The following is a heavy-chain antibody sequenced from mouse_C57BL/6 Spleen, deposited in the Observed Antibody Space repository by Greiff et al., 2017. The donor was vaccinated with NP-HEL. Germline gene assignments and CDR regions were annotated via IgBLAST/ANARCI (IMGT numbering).Heavy chain of an antibody. Sequence: VQLQQSGTELVKPGASVKLSCKASGYTFTSYWMHWVKQRPGQGLEWIGNINPSNGGTNYNEKFKSKATLTVDKSSSTAYMQLSSLTSEDSAVDYCAREGGGYAMDYWGQGTSVTVSS. V-gene: IGHV1-53*01. CDR1: GYTFTSYW. CDR2: INPSNGGT. CDR3: AREGGGYAMDY. J-gene: IGHJ4*01.